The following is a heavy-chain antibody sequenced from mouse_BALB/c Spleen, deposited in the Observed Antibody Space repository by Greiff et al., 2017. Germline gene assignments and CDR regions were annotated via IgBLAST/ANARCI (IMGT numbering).Heavy chain of an antibody. CDR2: IWSGGST. CDR1: GFSLTSYG. J-gene: IGHJ3*01. Sequence: VQGVESGPGLVQPSQSLSITCTVSGFSLTSYGVHWVRQSPGKGLEWLGVIWSGGSTDYNAAFISRLSISKDNSKSQVFFKMNSLQANDTAIYYCASPYYRYPWFAYWGQGTLVTVSA. CDR3: ASPYYRYPWFAY. D-gene: IGHD2-14*01. V-gene: IGHV2-2*02.